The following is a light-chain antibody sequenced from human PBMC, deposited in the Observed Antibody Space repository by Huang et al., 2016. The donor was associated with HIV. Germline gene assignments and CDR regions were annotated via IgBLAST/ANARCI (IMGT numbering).Light chain of an antibody. Sequence: EIVLTQSTATLSLSPGERATLSCRASQIVSNFLAWFTQKPGHAPRRLIYDASNRATGIPGRFSGSGSGTDFTLTISSLDPEDFAVYYCQHPNNWPPTFGGGTKVEIK. V-gene: IGKV3-11*01. CDR1: QIVSNF. J-gene: IGKJ4*01. CDR2: DAS. CDR3: QHPNNWPPT.